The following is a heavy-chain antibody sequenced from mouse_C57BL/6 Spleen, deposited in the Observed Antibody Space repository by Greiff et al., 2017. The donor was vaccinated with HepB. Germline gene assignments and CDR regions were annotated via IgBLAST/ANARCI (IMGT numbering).Heavy chain of an antibody. Sequence: VQLQQPGAELVKPGASVKLSCKTSGNTFTSYWMHWVKQRPGRGLEWIGRIDPNSGGTKYNEKFKSKATLTVDKPSSTAYMQLSSLTSEDSAVYYCATAYYYGSSYYALHYCRHGTSATVS. CDR1: GNTFTSYW. V-gene: IGHV1-72*01. D-gene: IGHD1-1*01. CDR3: ATAYYYGSSYYALHY. CDR2: IDPNSGGT. J-gene: IGHJ4*01.